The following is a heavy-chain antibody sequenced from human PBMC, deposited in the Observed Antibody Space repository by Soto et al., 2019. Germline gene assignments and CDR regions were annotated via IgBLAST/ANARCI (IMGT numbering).Heavy chain of an antibody. CDR1: GYTYISYS. J-gene: IGHJ4*01. CDR2: INVGNGST. Sequence: ASVKVSCKASGYTYISYSMHWVRQAPGQRLEWMGWINVGNGSTKYAQKFQGRVTMTRDTSTSTVYMELSSLRSEDTAVYYCARASRLLIPAGLGYWG. CDR3: ARASRLLIPAGLGY. V-gene: IGHV1-3*01. D-gene: IGHD3-22*01.